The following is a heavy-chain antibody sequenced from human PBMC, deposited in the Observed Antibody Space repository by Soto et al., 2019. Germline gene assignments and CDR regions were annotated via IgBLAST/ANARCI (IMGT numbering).Heavy chain of an antibody. CDR2: INHSGST. V-gene: IGHV4-34*01. J-gene: IGHJ5*02. Sequence: LSLTCAVYGGSFSGYYWSWIRQPPGKGLEWIGEINHSGSTNYNPSLKSRVTISVDTSKNQFSLKLSSVTAADTAVYYCARFAGFGRIAARPNWFDPRREGTLVTVSS. D-gene: IGHD6-6*01. CDR1: GGSFSGYY. CDR3: ARFAGFGRIAARPNWFDP.